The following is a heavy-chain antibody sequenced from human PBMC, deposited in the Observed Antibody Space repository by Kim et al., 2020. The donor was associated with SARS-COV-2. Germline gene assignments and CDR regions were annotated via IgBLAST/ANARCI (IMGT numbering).Heavy chain of an antibody. CDR2: ITVNADTI. Sequence: GGSLRLSCIASGFTFRRYDMTWVRQAPGKGLEWVSSITVNADTIYYADSVKGRFIISRDNSKNTLYLQLNTLRAEDTAIYFCAKGTIGDDYWGRGTLVTV. V-gene: IGHV3-23*01. CDR1: GFTFRRYD. J-gene: IGHJ4*02. D-gene: IGHD3-16*01. CDR3: AKGTIGDDY.